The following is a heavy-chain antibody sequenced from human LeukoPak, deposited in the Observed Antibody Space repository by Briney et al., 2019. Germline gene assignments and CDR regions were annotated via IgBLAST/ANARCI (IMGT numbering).Heavy chain of an antibody. J-gene: IGHJ3*02. D-gene: IGHD1-26*01. Sequence: GGSLRLSCAASGFPFNAYWMTWVRQVPGKGLEWVSTISGSGNTTYYADSVKGRFTISRDRSKNTLYLQMNSLRAEDTAVYYCAKEVASRSGSYYGSAFDIWGQGTMVTVSS. V-gene: IGHV3-23*01. CDR1: GFPFNAYW. CDR3: AKEVASRSGSYYGSAFDI. CDR2: ISGSGNTT.